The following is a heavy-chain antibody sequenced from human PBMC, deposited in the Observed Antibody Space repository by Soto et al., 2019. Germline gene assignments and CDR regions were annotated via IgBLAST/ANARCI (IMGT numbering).Heavy chain of an antibody. V-gene: IGHV1-69*13. J-gene: IGHJ5*02. D-gene: IGHD3-22*01. CDR3: ARDANYYDSSGYH. CDR2: ISAIFGTA. Sequence: SVKVSCKASGYTFTSYGISWVRQAPGQGLEWMGWISAIFGTANYAQKFQGRVTITADESTSTAYMELSSLRSEDTAVYYCARDANYYDSSGYHWGQGTLVTVSS. CDR1: GYTFTSYG.